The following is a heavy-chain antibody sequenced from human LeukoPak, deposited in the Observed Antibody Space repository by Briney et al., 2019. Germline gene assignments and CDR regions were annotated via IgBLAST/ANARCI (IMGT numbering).Heavy chain of an antibody. CDR3: ARMGSAYPGDAFDI. J-gene: IGHJ3*02. Sequence: TLSLTCAVYGGSFSGYYWSWIRQPPGKGLEWIGEINHSGSTNYNPSLKSRVTISVDTSKNQFSLKLSSVTAADTAVYYCARMGSAYPGDAFDIWGQGTMVTVSS. V-gene: IGHV4-34*09. CDR1: GGSFSGYY. CDR2: INHSGST. D-gene: IGHD1-26*01.